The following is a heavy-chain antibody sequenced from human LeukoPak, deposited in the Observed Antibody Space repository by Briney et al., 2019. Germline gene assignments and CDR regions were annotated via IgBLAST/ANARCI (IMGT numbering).Heavy chain of an antibody. Sequence: SVKVSCKASGGTFSSYAISWVPQAPGQGLEWMGRIIPIFGTANYAQKFQGRVTITTDESTSTAYMELSSLRSEDTAVYYCAREMFSRRKPGYCSGGSCSNWFDPWGQGTLVTVSS. CDR1: GGTFSSYA. CDR3: AREMFSRRKPGYCSGGSCSNWFDP. J-gene: IGHJ5*02. CDR2: IIPIFGTA. V-gene: IGHV1-69*05. D-gene: IGHD2-15*01.